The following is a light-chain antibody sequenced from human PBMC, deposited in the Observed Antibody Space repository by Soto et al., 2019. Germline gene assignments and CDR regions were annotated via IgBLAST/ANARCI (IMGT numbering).Light chain of an antibody. CDR2: DVS. J-gene: IGLJ1*01. V-gene: IGLV2-14*01. Sequence: QSALTQPDSVSGSPGQSITISCTGTSSEVGGYNYVSWYQQHPGKAPKLMIYDVSNRPSGVSNRFSGSKSGNTASLTISGLQAEDEADYYCSSYTSSSTSDYVFGTGTKVTVL. CDR3: SSYTSSSTSDYV. CDR1: SSEVGGYNY.